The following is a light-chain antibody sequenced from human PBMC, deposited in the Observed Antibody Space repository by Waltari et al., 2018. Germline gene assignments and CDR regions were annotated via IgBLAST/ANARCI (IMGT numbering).Light chain of an antibody. J-gene: IGLJ3*02. CDR1: SGHSTYG. CDR3: QTWGTGIRV. V-gene: IGLV4-69*01. CDR2: LNSDGTH. Sequence: QLVLTQSPSASASLGASVKLTCTLSSGHSTYGIAWHQQQPGKGPRDLMKLNSDGTHRKGAGGPGRYSGSSSGAERDLTISGLQSEDEADYYCQTWGTGIRVFGGGTRLTVL.